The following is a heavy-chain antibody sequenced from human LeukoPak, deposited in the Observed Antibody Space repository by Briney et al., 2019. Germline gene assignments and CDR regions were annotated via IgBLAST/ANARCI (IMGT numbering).Heavy chain of an antibody. CDR1: GGYISSYS. V-gene: IGHV4-59*01. CDR3: ARGAAYYYDSSGYMEFDY. CDR2: IYYSGST. J-gene: IGHJ4*02. D-gene: IGHD3-22*01. Sequence: SKTLSLTCTVSGGYISSYSWSWIRQPPGKGLEWIGYIYYSGSTNYNPSLKSRVTISVDTSKNQFSLKLRSVTAADTAVYYCARGAAYYYDSSGYMEFDYWGQGTLVTVSS.